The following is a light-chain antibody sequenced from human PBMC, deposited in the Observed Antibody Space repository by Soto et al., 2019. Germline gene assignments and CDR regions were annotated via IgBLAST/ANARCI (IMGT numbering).Light chain of an antibody. V-gene: IGLV2-14*01. CDR1: SSDVGRYNY. Sequence: QSALTQPASVSGSPGQSITISCTGTSSDVGRYNYVSWYQQHPGKAPKLMIYEVRNRPSGVSSRFSGSKSGNTASLTISGLQAEDEAEYYCNSYTSSTTWVFGGGTKLTV. CDR3: NSYTSSTTWV. CDR2: EVR. J-gene: IGLJ3*02.